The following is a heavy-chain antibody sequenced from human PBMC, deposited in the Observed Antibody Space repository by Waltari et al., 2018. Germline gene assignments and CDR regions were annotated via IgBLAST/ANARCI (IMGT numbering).Heavy chain of an antibody. D-gene: IGHD5-12*01. CDR2: LSWNSAYI. Sequence: EVQLVESGGGLAQPGGSLRLSCVASGFTFYDYAMHWVRQVPGKGLEWVSGLSWNSAYIDYADSVRGRFTISRDNAKNTLYLQMNSLRAEDTAMYYCAKDVANQWHARRPGYYYGMDVWGQGTTVTVSS. V-gene: IGHV3-9*01. J-gene: IGHJ6*02. CDR1: GFTFYDYA. CDR3: AKDVANQWHARRPGYYYGMDV.